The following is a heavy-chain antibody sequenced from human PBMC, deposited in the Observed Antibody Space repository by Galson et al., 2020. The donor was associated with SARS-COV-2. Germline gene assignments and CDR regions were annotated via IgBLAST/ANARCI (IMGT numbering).Heavy chain of an antibody. V-gene: IGHV3-30*04. CDR1: GFTFSSYA. J-gene: IGHJ4*02. D-gene: IGHD3-9*01. Sequence: GGSLRLSCAASGFTFSSYAMHWVRQAPGKGLEWVAVISYDGSNKYYADSVKGRFTISRDNSKNTLYLQMNSLRAEDTAVYYCARFFTGYYPPVDYWGQGTLVTVSS. CDR2: ISYDGSNK. CDR3: ARFFTGYYPPVDY.